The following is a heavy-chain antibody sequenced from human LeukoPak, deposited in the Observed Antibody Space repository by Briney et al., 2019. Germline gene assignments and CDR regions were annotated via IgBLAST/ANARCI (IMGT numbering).Heavy chain of an antibody. Sequence: GGSLRLSCAASRFTFSTYWMHWVRQAPGKGLVWVSRIHSDGSSTSYADSVKGRFTVSRDNAENTLYLQMNSLRAEDTAVYYCARENKWLPTSDAFDIWGQGTMVTVSS. V-gene: IGHV3-74*01. CDR3: ARENKWLPTSDAFDI. CDR2: IHSDGSST. D-gene: IGHD3-22*01. J-gene: IGHJ3*02. CDR1: RFTFSTYW.